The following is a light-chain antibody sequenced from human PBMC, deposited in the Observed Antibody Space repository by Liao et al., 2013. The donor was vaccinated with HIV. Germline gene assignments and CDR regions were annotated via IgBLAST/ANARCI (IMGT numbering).Light chain of an antibody. CDR3: QAWDSSTVI. CDR1: NIGSKS. V-gene: IGLV3-21*01. J-gene: IGLJ2*01. CDR2: QDT. Sequence: SYELTQPPSVSVAPGKTARITCGGNNIGSKSVHWYQQKPGQSPLLVIYQDTSRPSGIPDRFSGSNSGNTAILTIIGAQDVDEADYYCQAWDSSTVIFGGGTKLTVL.